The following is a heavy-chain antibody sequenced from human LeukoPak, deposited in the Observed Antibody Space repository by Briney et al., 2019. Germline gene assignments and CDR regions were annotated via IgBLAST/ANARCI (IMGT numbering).Heavy chain of an antibody. D-gene: IGHD5-24*01. CDR1: GYSFTSYG. CDR2: ISAYNGNT. V-gene: IGHV1-18*01. Sequence: ASVKVSCKASGYSFTSYGITWVRQAPGQGLEWMGWISAYNGNTNYAQKLQGRVTMTTDTSTSTAYMELRSLRSDDTAVYYCARAASRDGYNDYWGQGTLVTVSS. J-gene: IGHJ4*02. CDR3: ARAASRDGYNDY.